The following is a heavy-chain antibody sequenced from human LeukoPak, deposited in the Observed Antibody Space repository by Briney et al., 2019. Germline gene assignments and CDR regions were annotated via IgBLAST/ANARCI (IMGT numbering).Heavy chain of an antibody. J-gene: IGHJ4*02. CDR3: ARSSITGFDY. CDR1: GFTFSSYS. V-gene: IGHV3-21*01. Sequence: GGSLRLSCAASGFTFSSYSMNWVRQAPGKGLEWVSSISSSSSYIYYADSVKGRFTISRDNAKNSLYLQVNSLRAEDTAVYYCARSSITGFDYWGQGTLVTVSS. CDR2: ISSSSSYI. D-gene: IGHD1-14*01.